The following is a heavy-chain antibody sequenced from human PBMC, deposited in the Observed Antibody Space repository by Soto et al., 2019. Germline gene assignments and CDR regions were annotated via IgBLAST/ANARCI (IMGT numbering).Heavy chain of an antibody. CDR3: VKTGYCTNGVCYNYYYGMDV. D-gene: IGHD2-8*01. Sequence: GGSLRNSCAASGFTFSSYAMSWVRQAPGKGLEWVSAISGSGGSTYYADSVKGRFTISRDNSKNTLYLQMSSLRAEDTAVYYCVKTGYCTNGVCYNYYYGMDVWGQGTTVTVSS. V-gene: IGHV3-23*01. J-gene: IGHJ6*02. CDR1: GFTFSSYA. CDR2: ISGSGGST.